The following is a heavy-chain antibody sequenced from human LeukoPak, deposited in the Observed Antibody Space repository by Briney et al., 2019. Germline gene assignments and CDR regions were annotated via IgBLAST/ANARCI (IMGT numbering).Heavy chain of an antibody. V-gene: IGHV4-4*02. CDR1: GGSLSSSNW. D-gene: IGHD6-13*01. Sequence: SGTLSLTCAVSGGSLSSSNWWSWVRQPPGKGLEWIGEIYHSGSTNYNPSLKSRVTISVDKSKNQFSLKLSSVTAADTAVYYCASSPYSSSWSPEYWGQGTLVTVSS. CDR3: ASSPYSSSWSPEY. CDR2: IYHSGST. J-gene: IGHJ4*02.